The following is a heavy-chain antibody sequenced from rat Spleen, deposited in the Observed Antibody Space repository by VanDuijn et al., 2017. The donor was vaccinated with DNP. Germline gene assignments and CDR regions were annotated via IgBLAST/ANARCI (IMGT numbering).Heavy chain of an antibody. CDR2: ISASGGST. CDR3: ARTYNSGYGGFAY. CDR1: GFTFSYYG. V-gene: IGHV5-19*01. J-gene: IGHJ2*01. D-gene: IGHD4-3*01. Sequence: EVQVVESGGGLVQPEGSLKLTCAASGFTFSYYGMAWVRQAPKKGLEWVASISASGGSTSYRDSVKGRFTISRDNAKSILYLQMDSLRSEDMATYYCARTYNSGYGGFAYWGQGVMVTVSS.